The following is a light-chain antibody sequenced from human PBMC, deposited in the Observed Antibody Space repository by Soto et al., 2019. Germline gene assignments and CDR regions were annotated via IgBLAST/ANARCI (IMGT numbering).Light chain of an antibody. CDR3: QQYGSLYT. CDR2: GAS. Sequence: EIVLTQSPGTLSLSPGERATLSCRASQSVGSSYLAWYQQKPGQAPRLLIYGASSRATGTPDRFSGGGSGTAVPLTISRLEPEDFAVYYCQQYGSLYTFGQGPKLEIK. V-gene: IGKV3-20*01. J-gene: IGKJ2*01. CDR1: QSVGSSY.